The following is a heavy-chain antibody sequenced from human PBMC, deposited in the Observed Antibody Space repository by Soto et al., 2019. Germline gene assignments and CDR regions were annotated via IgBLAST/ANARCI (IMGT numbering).Heavy chain of an antibody. CDR1: GFTFSDYY. CDR3: ARSGDNYNRLDY. J-gene: IGHJ4*02. V-gene: IGHV3-11*06. D-gene: IGHD1-1*01. CDR2: SSDSGTFS. Sequence: GGSLRLSCEGSGFTFSDYYISWIRQAPGKGLEWISYSSDSGTFSRYADSVKGRFSISRDNTKNLLYLQMNSLRAEDTAVYYCARSGDNYNRLDYWGQGTPVTVSS.